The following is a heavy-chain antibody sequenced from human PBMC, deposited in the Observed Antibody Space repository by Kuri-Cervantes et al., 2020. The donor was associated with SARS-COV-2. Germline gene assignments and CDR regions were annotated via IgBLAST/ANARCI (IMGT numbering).Heavy chain of an antibody. V-gene: IGHV1-18*01. D-gene: IGHD4-23*01. CDR2: ISTYNGNT. CDR1: GYTFTTYG. Sequence: ASVKVSCKASGYTFTTYGISWVRQAPGRGLEWMGWISTYNGNTNYAQILQGRITTTTDTSTSTAYMELGSLRSHDTAVYYCARSHTLYGGNSSPWDYWGQGTLVTVSS. J-gene: IGHJ4*02. CDR3: ARSHTLYGGNSSPWDY.